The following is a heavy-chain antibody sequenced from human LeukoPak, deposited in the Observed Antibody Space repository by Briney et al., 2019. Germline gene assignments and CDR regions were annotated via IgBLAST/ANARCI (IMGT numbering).Heavy chain of an antibody. CDR3: VKDKGYIGEDAFDI. D-gene: IGHD3-10*01. CDR1: GFTFSSYS. J-gene: IGHJ3*02. CDR2: ISSSSSYV. V-gene: IGHV3-21*04. Sequence: PGGSLRLSCAASGFTFSSYSMNWVRQAPGKGLEWVSSISSSSSYVYYADSVKGRFTISRDNAKNSLYLQMNSLRAEDTALYYCVKDKGYIGEDAFDIWGQGTMVTVSS.